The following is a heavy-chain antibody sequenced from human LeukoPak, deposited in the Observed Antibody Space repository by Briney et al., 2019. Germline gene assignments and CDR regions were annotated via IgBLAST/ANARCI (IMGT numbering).Heavy chain of an antibody. D-gene: IGHD6-19*01. Sequence: GRSLRLSCAASGFTFSSYGMHWVRQAPGKGLEWVAVISYDGSNKYYADSVKGRFTISRDNSRNTLYLQMNSLRAEDTAVYYCAKDSLVSSGWSTPTYWGQGTLVTVSS. J-gene: IGHJ4*02. CDR1: GFTFSSYG. CDR2: ISYDGSNK. CDR3: AKDSLVSSGWSTPTY. V-gene: IGHV3-30*18.